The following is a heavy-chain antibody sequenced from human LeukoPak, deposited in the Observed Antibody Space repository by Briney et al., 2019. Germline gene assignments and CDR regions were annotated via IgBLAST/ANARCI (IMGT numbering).Heavy chain of an antibody. CDR3: ARDRQGLRVPIGWFDP. V-gene: IGHV1-2*02. D-gene: IGHD5-12*01. CDR2: INPNSGGT. Sequence: ASVKVSCKASGYTFTGYYIHWVRQAPGQGLEWMGWINPNSGGTNYAQKFQGRVTMTRDTSISTAYMELSRLRSDDTAVYYCARDRQGLRVPIGWFDPWGQGTLVTVSS. CDR1: GYTFTGYY. J-gene: IGHJ5*02.